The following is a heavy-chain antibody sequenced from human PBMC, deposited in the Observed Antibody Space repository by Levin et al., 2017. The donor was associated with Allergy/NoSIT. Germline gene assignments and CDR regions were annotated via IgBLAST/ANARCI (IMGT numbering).Heavy chain of an antibody. D-gene: IGHD2-15*01. CDR3: ASRYCSGGSCHDAFDI. J-gene: IGHJ3*02. V-gene: IGHV3-11*01. CDR2: ISSSGSTI. CDR1: GFTFSDYY. Sequence: GESLKISCAASGFTFSDYYMSWIRQAPGKGLEWVSYISSSGSTIYYADSVKGRFTISRDNAKNSLYLQMNGLRAEDTAVYYCASRYCSGGSCHDAFDIWGQGTMVTVSS.